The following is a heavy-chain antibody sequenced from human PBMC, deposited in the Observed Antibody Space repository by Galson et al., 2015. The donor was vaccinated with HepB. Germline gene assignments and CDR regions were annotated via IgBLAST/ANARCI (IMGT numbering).Heavy chain of an antibody. CDR3: ARHMYYYDSSGSFDFDY. D-gene: IGHD3-22*01. V-gene: IGHV3-23*01. CDR2: ISGNDGRT. Sequence: SGAEVKKPGESLRLSCAASGFTFRNYVMTWVRQAPGKGLEWVAAISGNDGRTYYGDSMKGRFTISRDNAKNTLYLQLNSLGAEDTAVFYCARHMYYYDSSGSFDFDYWGQGTLVTVSS. CDR1: GFTFRNYV. J-gene: IGHJ4*02.